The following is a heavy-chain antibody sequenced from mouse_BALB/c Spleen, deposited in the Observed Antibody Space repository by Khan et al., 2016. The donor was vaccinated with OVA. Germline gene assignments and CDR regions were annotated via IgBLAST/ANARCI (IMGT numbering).Heavy chain of an antibody. J-gene: IGHJ2*01. CDR1: GYSITSGYG. V-gene: IGHV3-2*02. D-gene: IGHD1-2*01. Sequence: EVQLVESGPGLAKPSQSLSLTCNVTGYSITSGYGWNWIRQFPGNKLEWMGYISNSGSTNYNPSFKSRTSITGDTSNNQSFLQLNAVTTEDTAAYYCARTARIKYWGQGTTLTVSS. CDR3: ARTARIKY. CDR2: ISNSGST.